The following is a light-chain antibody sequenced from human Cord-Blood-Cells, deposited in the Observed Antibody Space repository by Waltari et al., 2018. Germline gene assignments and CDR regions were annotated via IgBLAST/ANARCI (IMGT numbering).Light chain of an antibody. V-gene: IGKV1-39*01. J-gene: IGKJ4*01. CDR1: QSISSY. Sequence: DTQMTQSPSSLSASVGDRVTITCRASQSISSYLNSYQQKPGKAPNLLIYAASSLQSGVPSRFSGSGSGTDFTLTISSLQPEDFATYYCQQSYSTPLTFGGGTKVEIK. CDR3: QQSYSTPLT. CDR2: AAS.